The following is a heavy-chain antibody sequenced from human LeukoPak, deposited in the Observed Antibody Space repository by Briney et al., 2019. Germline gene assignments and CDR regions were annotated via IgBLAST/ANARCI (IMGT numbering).Heavy chain of an antibody. Sequence: GGSLRLSCAASGFTFRSYGMSWVRQAPGKGLEWVSAITGSGGGTDYADSVKGRFTISRDNAKNSLYLQMNSLRAEDTAVYYCAREKYLIDYWGQGTLVTVSS. CDR3: AREKYLIDY. V-gene: IGHV3-23*01. D-gene: IGHD2-2*01. CDR2: ITGSGGGT. CDR1: GFTFRSYG. J-gene: IGHJ4*02.